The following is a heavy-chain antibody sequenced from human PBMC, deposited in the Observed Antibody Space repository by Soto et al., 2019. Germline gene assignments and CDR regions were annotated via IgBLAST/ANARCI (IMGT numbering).Heavy chain of an antibody. CDR3: TRDNNWSYDY. J-gene: IGHJ4*02. CDR2: IGPSGSGT. V-gene: IGHV3-74*01. D-gene: IGHD1-1*01. Sequence: EVHLVESGGGLVQPGGSLRLSCAASGFTFSSHWMHWVRQAPGKGLVWVSHIGPSGSGTRDARSVQGRFTISRDNARNTLYLQMNSLRDEDTAVYYCTRDNNWSYDYWGQGNLVTVSS. CDR1: GFTFSSHW.